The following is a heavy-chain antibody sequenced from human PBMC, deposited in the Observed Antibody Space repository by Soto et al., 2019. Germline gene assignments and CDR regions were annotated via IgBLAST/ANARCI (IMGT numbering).Heavy chain of an antibody. D-gene: IGHD3-16*02. J-gene: IGHJ4*02. CDR3: ARDLLRENPAIYVWGSYRYTGFFEY. CDR2: ISSSSSYI. V-gene: IGHV3-21*01. CDR1: GFTFSSYS. Sequence: GGSLRLSCAASGFTFSSYSMNWVRQAPGKGLEWVSSISSSSSYIYYADSVKGRFTISRDNAKNSLYLQMNSLRAEDTAVYYCARDLLRENPAIYVWGSYRYTGFFEYWGQGTLVSVPS.